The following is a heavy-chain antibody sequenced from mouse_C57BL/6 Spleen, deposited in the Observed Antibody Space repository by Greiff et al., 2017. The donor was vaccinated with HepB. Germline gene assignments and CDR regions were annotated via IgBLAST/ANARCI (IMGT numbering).Heavy chain of an antibody. CDR1: GYAFSSSW. V-gene: IGHV1-82*01. CDR3: ARGDYYGSSRYFDV. Sequence: LQESGPELVKPGASVKISCKASGYAFSSSWMNWVKQRPGKGLEWIGRIYPGDGDTNYNGKFKGKATLTADKSSSTAYMQLSSLTSEDSAVYFCARGDYYGSSRYFDVWGTGTTVTVSS. CDR2: IYPGDGDT. J-gene: IGHJ1*03. D-gene: IGHD1-1*01.